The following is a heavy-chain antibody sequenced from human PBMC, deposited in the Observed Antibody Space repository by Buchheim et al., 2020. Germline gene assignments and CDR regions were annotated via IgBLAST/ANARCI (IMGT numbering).Heavy chain of an antibody. D-gene: IGHD3-3*01. CDR2: MNPNSGNT. J-gene: IGHJ6*02. V-gene: IGHV1-8*01. CDR3: ARGTYYDFWSGYPIPNYYYYYGMDV. Sequence: QVQLVQSGAEVKKPGASVKVSCKASGYTFTSYDINWVRQATGQGLEWMGWMNPNSGNTGYAQKFQGRVTMTRNTSISTAYMELSSLRSEDTAVYYCARGTYYDFWSGYPIPNYYYYYGMDVWGQGTT. CDR1: GYTFTSYD.